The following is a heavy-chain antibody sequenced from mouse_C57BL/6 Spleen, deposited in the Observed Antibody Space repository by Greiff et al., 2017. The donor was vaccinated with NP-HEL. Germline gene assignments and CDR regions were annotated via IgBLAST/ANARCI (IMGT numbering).Heavy chain of an antibody. D-gene: IGHD2-2*01. CDR1: GFTFSSYA. CDR2: ISDGGSYT. V-gene: IGHV5-4*01. J-gene: IGHJ3*01. CDR3: ARGWLPRGFAY. Sequence: EVQRVESGGGLVKPGGSLKLSCAASGFTFSSYAMSWVRQTPEKRLEWVATISDGGSYTYYPDNVKGRFTISRDNAKNNLYLQMSHLKSEDTAMYYCARGWLPRGFAYWGQGTLVTVSA.